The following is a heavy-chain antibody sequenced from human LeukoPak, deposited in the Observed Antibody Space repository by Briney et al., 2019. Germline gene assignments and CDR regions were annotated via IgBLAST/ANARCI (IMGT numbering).Heavy chain of an antibody. CDR3: ARVFSGSGSTGSFDF. Sequence: GGSLRLSCAASGFTFSSHAMHWVRPAPGKGLERVAVIWFDGSNKYYAETVKGRCTISRDNSTSTLYLQVDSLRAEDTAVYYCARVFSGSGSTGSFDFWGQGTLVTVSS. J-gene: IGHJ4*02. CDR1: GFTFSSHA. V-gene: IGHV3-33*01. CDR2: IWFDGSNK. D-gene: IGHD3-3*01.